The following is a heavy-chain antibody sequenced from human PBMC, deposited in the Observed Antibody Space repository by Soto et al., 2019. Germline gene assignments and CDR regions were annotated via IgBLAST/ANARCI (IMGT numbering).Heavy chain of an antibody. CDR3: ARVEAAMSGHWSAP. D-gene: IGHD2-2*01. CDR1: GYTFSSYG. Sequence: QDQLGQSGAEVQKPGASVNVYCKASGYTFSSYGSSWVRQAPGQGREWMGWISAYNGKTNYAQKFQGRVTITADTSTSTVYMELRSLRSDDTAVYYCARVEAAMSGHWSAPWGQGTLVTVSS. J-gene: IGHJ5*02. CDR2: ISAYNGKT. V-gene: IGHV1-18*01.